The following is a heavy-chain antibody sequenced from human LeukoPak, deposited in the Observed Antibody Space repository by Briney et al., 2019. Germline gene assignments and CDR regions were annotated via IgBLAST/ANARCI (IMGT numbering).Heavy chain of an antibody. V-gene: IGHV3-11*04. J-gene: IGHJ4*02. CDR2: ISSSGSTI. CDR1: GFTVSSNY. CDR3: AREGIAVAGTEGGFDY. Sequence: GGSLRLSCAASGFTVSSNYMSWVRQAPGKGLEWVSYISSSGSTIYYADSVKGRFTISRDNAKNSLYLQMNSLRAEGTAVYYCAREGIAVAGTEGGFDYWGQGTLVTVSS. D-gene: IGHD6-19*01.